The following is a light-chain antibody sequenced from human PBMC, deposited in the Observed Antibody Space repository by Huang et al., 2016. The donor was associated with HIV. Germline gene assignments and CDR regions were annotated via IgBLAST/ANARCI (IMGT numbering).Light chain of an antibody. CDR1: QSLVYSDGNTY. CDR3: MQGTHWPLT. J-gene: IGKJ1*01. CDR2: KVS. Sequence: DVVMTQSPLSLPVTLGQPASISCGSSQSLVYSDGNTYLNWFPQRPGQSPRRLIYKVSNRDSGVPDRFSGSGSGTDFTLKISRVEAEDVGVYYCMQGTHWPLTFGQGTKVEIK. V-gene: IGKV2-30*01.